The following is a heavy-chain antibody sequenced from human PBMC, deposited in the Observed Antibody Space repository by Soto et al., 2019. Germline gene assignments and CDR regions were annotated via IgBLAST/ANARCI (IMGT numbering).Heavy chain of an antibody. CDR1: GFTFSSYG. J-gene: IGHJ5*02. CDR2: IWYDGSNK. CDR3: ARDSSAYDWNSSGWYPAGFDP. Sequence: GGSLRLSCAASGFTFSSYGMHWVRQAPGKGLEWVAIIWYDGSNKYYADSVKGRFTISRDDSKNTVYLQMDSLRAEDTAVYYCARDSSAYDWNSSGWYPAGFDPWGQGTLVTVS. D-gene: IGHD6-19*01. V-gene: IGHV3-33*01.